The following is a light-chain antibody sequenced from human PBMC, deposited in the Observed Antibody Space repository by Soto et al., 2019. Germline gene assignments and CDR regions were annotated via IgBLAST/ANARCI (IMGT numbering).Light chain of an antibody. CDR2: DAS. CDR1: SSDVGGFKY. Sequence: QSALTQPRSVYGSPGQSVTISCTGTSSDVGGFKYVSWYQQHPGKAPKLIIFDASKRPSGVPDRFSGSKSGYTASLTISGLQGEDEADYYCCSYAANYVRFGGGTKVTVL. V-gene: IGLV2-11*01. J-gene: IGLJ2*01. CDR3: CSYAANYVR.